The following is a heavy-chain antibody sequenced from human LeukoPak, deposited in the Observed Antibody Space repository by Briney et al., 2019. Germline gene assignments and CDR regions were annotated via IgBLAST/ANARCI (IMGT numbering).Heavy chain of an antibody. D-gene: IGHD5-12*01. J-gene: IGHJ4*02. CDR1: GFTFSNHG. Sequence: GPLRLSCAASGFTFSNHGMNWVRQAPGKGLEWVSGISPSGDITYYADSVKGRFTVSRDNFKNTLYLQMNSLRTEDTAVYFCAKDDAWLRYACWGPGTLVTVSS. CDR3: AKDDAWLRYAC. V-gene: IGHV3-23*01. CDR2: ISPSGDIT.